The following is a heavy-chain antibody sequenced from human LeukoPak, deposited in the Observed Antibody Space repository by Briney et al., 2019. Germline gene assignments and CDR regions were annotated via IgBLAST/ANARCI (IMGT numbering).Heavy chain of an antibody. J-gene: IGHJ4*02. CDR2: TYYRSKWYN. Sequence: SQTLSLTCAISGDSVSSNSAAWNWIRQSPSRGLEWLGRTYYRSKWYNDYAVSVKSRITINPDTSKNQFSLQLNSVTPEDTAVYYCARAYKSSYSGYDHFDYWGQGTLVTVSS. V-gene: IGHV6-1*01. CDR3: ARAYKSSYSGYDHFDY. D-gene: IGHD5-12*01. CDR1: GDSVSSNSAA.